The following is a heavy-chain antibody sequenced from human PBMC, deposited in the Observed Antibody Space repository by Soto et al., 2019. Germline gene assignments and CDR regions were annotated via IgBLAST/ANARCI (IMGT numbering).Heavy chain of an antibody. D-gene: IGHD1-20*01. CDR2: IYYSGST. V-gene: IGHV4-61*01. J-gene: IGHJ4*02. CDR1: GGSVSSGSYY. CDR3: ARVHNRGPKHLDY. Sequence: SETLSLTCTVSGGSVSSGSYYWSWIRQPPGKGLEWIGYIYYSGSTNYNPSLKSRVTISVDTSKNQFSLKLSSVTAADTAVYYCARVHNRGPKHLDYWGQGTPVTVSS.